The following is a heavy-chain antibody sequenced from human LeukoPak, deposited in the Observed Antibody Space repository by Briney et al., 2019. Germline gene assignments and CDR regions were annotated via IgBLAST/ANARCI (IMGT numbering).Heavy chain of an antibody. V-gene: IGHV4-59*08. CDR1: GGSILSYY. J-gene: IGHJ6*02. CDR2: IYYSGST. Sequence: SETLSLTCTVSGGSILSYYWTWIRQPPGKGLEWIGYIYYSGSTDYNPSLESRVTISVDTSKNQFSLKLSSVTAADTAVYFCARRLLNYGMDVWGQGTTVTVSS. CDR3: ARRLLNYGMDV.